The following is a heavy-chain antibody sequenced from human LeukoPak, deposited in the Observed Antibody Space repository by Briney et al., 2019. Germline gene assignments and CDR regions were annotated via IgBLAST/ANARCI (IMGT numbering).Heavy chain of an antibody. V-gene: IGHV3-43*02. J-gene: IGHJ6*02. CDR2: ISGSGGRA. D-gene: IGHD2-15*01. CDR3: AKGVEVYYYYGMGV. Sequence: GGSLRLSCAASGFTFDRHAMCWVRQAPGKGLEWVSAISGSGGRAYYADSVKGRFTISRDNSKNSLYLQMNSLRTEDTALYYCAKGVEVYYYYGMGVWGQGPTVTVSS. CDR1: GFTFDRHA.